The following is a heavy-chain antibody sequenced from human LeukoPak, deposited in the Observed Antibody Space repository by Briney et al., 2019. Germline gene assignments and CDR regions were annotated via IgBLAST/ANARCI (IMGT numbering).Heavy chain of an antibody. V-gene: IGHV1-2*02. D-gene: IGHD1-26*01. J-gene: IGHJ4*02. CDR1: GYTFTGYY. Sequence: GASVKVSCKASGYTFTGYYMHWVRQAPGQGLEWMGWINPNSGGTNYAQKFQGRVTMTRDTSISTAYMELSRLRSDDTAVYYCARGHSHSGSPIDYWGQGTLVTVSS. CDR3: ARGHSHSGSPIDY. CDR2: INPNSGGT.